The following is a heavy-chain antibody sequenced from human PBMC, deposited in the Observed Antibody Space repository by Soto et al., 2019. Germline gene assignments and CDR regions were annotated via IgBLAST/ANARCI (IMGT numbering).Heavy chain of an antibody. CDR3: ARVGPDDSSGYYPFDY. Sequence: SETLSLTCTFSCGSIISYYWSWIRQPPGKGLEWIGYIYYSGSTNYNPSLKSRVTISVDTSKNQFSLKLSSVTAADTAVYYCARVGPDDSSGYYPFDYWGQGTLVTVSS. V-gene: IGHV4-59*01. CDR2: IYYSGST. J-gene: IGHJ4*02. CDR1: CGSIISYY. D-gene: IGHD3-22*01.